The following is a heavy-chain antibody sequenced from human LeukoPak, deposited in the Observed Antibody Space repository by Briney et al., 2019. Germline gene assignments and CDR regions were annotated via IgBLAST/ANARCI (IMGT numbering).Heavy chain of an antibody. CDR2: INHSGST. J-gene: IGHJ4*02. CDR1: GGSFSGYY. Sequence: SETLSLTCAVYGGSFSGYYWSWIRQPPGKGLEWIGEINHSGSTNYNPSLKSRVTMSVDTSKNQFSLKLSSVTAADTAVYYCARGRVRTAAKSMRAFDYWGQGTLVTVSS. CDR3: ARGRVRTAAKSMRAFDY. V-gene: IGHV4-34*01. D-gene: IGHD6-25*01.